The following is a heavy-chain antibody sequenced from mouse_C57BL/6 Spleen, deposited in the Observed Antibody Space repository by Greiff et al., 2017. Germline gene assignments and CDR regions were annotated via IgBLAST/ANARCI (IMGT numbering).Heavy chain of an antibody. D-gene: IGHD1-1*02. CDR3: ARGRGGRIDY. Sequence: QVQLQQPGAELVRPGSSVKLSCKASGYTFTSYWMHWVKQRPIQGLEWIGNIDPSDSETHYNQKFKDKATLTVDKSSSTAYMQLSSLTSEDSAVYYCARGRGGRIDYRGQGTTLTVSS. V-gene: IGHV1-52*01. CDR1: GYTFTSYW. CDR2: IDPSDSET. J-gene: IGHJ2*01.